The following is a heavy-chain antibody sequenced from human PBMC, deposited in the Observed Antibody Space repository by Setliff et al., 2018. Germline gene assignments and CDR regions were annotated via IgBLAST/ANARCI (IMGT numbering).Heavy chain of an antibody. Sequence: SETLSLTCAVSAYSIRSDYYWGWIRQPPGKGLEWIGNIGHTGSINYNPSLKSRLTISRDTSKNRVSLKLNSVTATDTAVYYCARDLGHGGDSDYWGQGILVTVSS. CDR1: AYSIRSDYY. CDR2: IGHTGSI. D-gene: IGHD2-21*02. J-gene: IGHJ4*02. CDR3: ARDLGHGGDSDY. V-gene: IGHV4-38-2*02.